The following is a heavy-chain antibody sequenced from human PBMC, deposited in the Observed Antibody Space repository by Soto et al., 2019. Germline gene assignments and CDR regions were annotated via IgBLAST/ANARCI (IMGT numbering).Heavy chain of an antibody. CDR2: IYYSGST. V-gene: IGHV4-30-4*01. Sequence: SETLSLTCTVSGGSISSGDYYWSWIRQPPGKGLEWIGYIYYSGSTYYNPSLKSRGTISVDTSKNQFSLKLSSVTAADTAVYYCARDNILGILYGGMDVWGQGTTVTVSS. CDR1: GGSISSGDYY. D-gene: IGHD3-3*01. J-gene: IGHJ6*02. CDR3: ARDNILGILYGGMDV.